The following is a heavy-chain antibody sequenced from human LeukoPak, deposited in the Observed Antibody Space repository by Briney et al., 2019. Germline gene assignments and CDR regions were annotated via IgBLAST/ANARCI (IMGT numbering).Heavy chain of an antibody. CDR2: IHYSGST. CDR1: GGSISSSSNY. J-gene: IGHJ3*02. V-gene: IGHV4-39*07. CDR3: ARGASWGANDAFDI. Sequence: SETLSLTCTVSGGSISSSSNYWGWIRQPPGKGLEWIGSIHYSGSTNYNPSLKSRVTISVDKSKNQFSLKLSSVTAAGTAVYYCARGASWGANDAFDIWGQGTMVTVSS. D-gene: IGHD3-16*01.